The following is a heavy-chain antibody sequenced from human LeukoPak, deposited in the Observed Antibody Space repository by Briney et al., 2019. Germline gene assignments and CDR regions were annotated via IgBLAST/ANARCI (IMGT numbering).Heavy chain of an antibody. Sequence: PGGSLRLSCAASGFTFTTYWMHWVRQGPGKGLEWVSRINSDGSVTVYADSVKGRFTISRDNAKNTVYLQMNSLRVEDTAVYYCASLAKPTDHWGQGTLVTVSS. CDR3: ASLAKPTDH. CDR2: INSDGSVT. V-gene: IGHV3-74*01. D-gene: IGHD1-14*01. J-gene: IGHJ4*02. CDR1: GFTFTTYW.